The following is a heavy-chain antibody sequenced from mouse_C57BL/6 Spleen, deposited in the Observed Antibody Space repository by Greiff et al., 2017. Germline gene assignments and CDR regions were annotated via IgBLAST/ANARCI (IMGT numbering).Heavy chain of an antibody. D-gene: IGHD4-1*02. CDR2: ILPGSGST. Sequence: VKLQESGAELMKPGASVKLSCKATGYTFTGYWIEWVKQRPGHGLEWIGEILPGSGSTNSNEKFKGKARFTADTSSNTAYIQLSSLTTEDSAIYACARGPTGPYWYFDVWGTGTTVTVSS. V-gene: IGHV1-9*01. J-gene: IGHJ1*03. CDR1: GYTFTGYW. CDR3: ARGPTGPYWYFDV.